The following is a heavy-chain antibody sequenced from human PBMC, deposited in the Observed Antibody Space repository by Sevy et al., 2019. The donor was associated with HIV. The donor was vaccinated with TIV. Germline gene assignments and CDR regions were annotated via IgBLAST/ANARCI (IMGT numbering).Heavy chain of an antibody. J-gene: IGHJ4*02. CDR1: GASISSSGYY. CDR3: AGPILTYRSGWSYYDH. Sequence: SETLSLTCTVSGASISSSGYYWGWIRQPPGKGLEWIASIRDSGSTYYNPSLRSRVTISAAASKNKFSLKLNSVTAADTAVYYCAGPILTYRSGWSYYDHWGQGTVVTVSS. D-gene: IGHD6-19*01. CDR2: IRDSGST. V-gene: IGHV4-39*01.